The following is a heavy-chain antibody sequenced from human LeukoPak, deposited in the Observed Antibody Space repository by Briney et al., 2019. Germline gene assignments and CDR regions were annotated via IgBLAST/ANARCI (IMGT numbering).Heavy chain of an antibody. D-gene: IGHD5-18*01. CDR1: GFTFSSYG. V-gene: IGHV3-30*02. Sequence: GGSLRLSCAASGFTFSSYGMHWVRQAPGKGLEWVAFIRYDGSNKYYADSVKGRFTISRDNSKNTLYLQMNSLRAEDTAVYYCALSGYSYGLFDYWGQGALVTVSS. CDR2: IRYDGSNK. CDR3: ALSGYSYGLFDY. J-gene: IGHJ4*02.